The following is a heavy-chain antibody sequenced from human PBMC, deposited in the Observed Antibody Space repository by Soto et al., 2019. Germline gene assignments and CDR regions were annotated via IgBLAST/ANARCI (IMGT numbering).Heavy chain of an antibody. Sequence: SVKVSCKASGGTFSSYAISWVRQAPGQGLEWMGGIIPIFGTANYAQKFQGRVTITADESTSTAYMELSSLRSEDTAVYYCASSKFGGATYDYWGQGTLVTVSS. CDR2: IIPIFGTA. D-gene: IGHD3-16*01. V-gene: IGHV1-69*13. CDR3: ASSKFGGATYDY. CDR1: GGTFSSYA. J-gene: IGHJ4*02.